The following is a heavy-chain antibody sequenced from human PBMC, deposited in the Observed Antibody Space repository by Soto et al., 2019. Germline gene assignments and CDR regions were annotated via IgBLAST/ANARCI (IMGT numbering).Heavy chain of an antibody. CDR3: ARPYSGGS. Sequence: GESLKISCKASVYTFTNYWIGWVRQMSGGGLEWMGIIYPGDSDTKYSPSFRGHVTISVDKSITTAYLQWNSLKDSDTAIYYCARPYSGGSWGQGTLVTVSS. D-gene: IGHD1-26*01. V-gene: IGHV5-51*01. CDR2: IYPGDSDT. CDR1: VYTFTNYW. J-gene: IGHJ4*02.